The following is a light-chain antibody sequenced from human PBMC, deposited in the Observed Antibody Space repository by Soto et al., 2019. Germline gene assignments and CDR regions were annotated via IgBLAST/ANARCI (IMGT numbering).Light chain of an antibody. J-gene: IGKJ2*01. Sequence: DIQMTQSPSTLSASIGDTVTLTCRASQSLTGRLAWYQQKPGRPPKLLIYDFSILESGVPSRLSGSESGADFTLTISSLRPDDFATVYCQQYKVYPYTFGQGT. V-gene: IGKV1-5*01. CDR1: QSLTGR. CDR3: QQYKVYPYT. CDR2: DFS.